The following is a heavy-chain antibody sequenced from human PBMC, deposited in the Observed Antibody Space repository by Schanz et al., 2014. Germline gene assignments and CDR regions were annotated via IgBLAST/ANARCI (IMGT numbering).Heavy chain of an antibody. J-gene: IGHJ6*02. CDR2: LSGSGGST. Sequence: EVQLLESGGGLVQPGGSLRLSCAASGFIFRIYAMSWVRQAPGKVLERVSALSGSGGSTYYADSVKGRFTISRDNSENTLYLQMNSLSADDTAVFYCAKGMGYCSGGTCYDYYYYGLDVWGQGTTVTVSS. CDR3: AKGMGYCSGGTCYDYYYYGLDV. CDR1: GFIFRIYA. D-gene: IGHD2-15*01. V-gene: IGHV3-23*01.